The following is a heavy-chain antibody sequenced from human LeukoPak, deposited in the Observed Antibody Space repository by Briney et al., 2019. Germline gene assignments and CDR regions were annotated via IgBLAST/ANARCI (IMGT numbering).Heavy chain of an antibody. V-gene: IGHV3-33*06. CDR1: GFTFSSYG. Sequence: PGGSLRLSCAASGFTFSSYGMHWVRQAPGKGLEWVAVIWYDGSNKYYADSVKGRFTISRDNSKNTLYLQMNSLRAEDTAVYYCAKGHYYGSGSQNWFDPWGQGTLVTVSS. CDR3: AKGHYYGSGSQNWFDP. D-gene: IGHD3-10*01. CDR2: IWYDGSNK. J-gene: IGHJ5*02.